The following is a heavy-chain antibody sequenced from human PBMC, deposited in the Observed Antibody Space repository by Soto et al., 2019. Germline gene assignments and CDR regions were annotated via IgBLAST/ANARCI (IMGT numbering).Heavy chain of an antibody. V-gene: IGHV3-23*01. D-gene: IGHD6-19*01. Sequence: GGALRHSCAASGFTFCSYALSWVRQAPGKGLEWVSAISGSGGSTYYADSVKGRFTISRVNSKNTLYLQMNSLRAEDTAVYYCAKVKQWLVVDYWGQGTLVTAPQ. J-gene: IGHJ4*02. CDR2: ISGSGGST. CDR3: AKVKQWLVVDY. CDR1: GFTFCSYA.